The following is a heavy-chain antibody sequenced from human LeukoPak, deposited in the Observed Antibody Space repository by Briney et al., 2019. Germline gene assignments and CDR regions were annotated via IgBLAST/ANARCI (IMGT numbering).Heavy chain of an antibody. CDR2: IRYDGSNK. J-gene: IGHJ4*02. CDR1: GFTFSSYG. Sequence: GRSLRLSCAASGFTFSSYGMHWVRQAPGKGLEWVAFIRYDGSNKYYADSVKGRFTISRDNSKNTLYLQMNSLRAEDTAVYYCASPPPLYSSSDWVFDYWGQGTLVTVSS. V-gene: IGHV3-30*02. D-gene: IGHD6-6*01. CDR3: ASPPPLYSSSDWVFDY.